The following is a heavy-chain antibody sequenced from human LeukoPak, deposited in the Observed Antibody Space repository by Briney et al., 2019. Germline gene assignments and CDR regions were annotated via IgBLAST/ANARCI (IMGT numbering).Heavy chain of an antibody. CDR3: AKVGKYYYDSSGYYGYYFDY. J-gene: IGHJ4*02. Sequence: SETLSLTCTVSGYSISSGYYWGWIRQPPGKGLEWTGSIDHSGSTYYNPSLKSRITISVDTSKNQFSLKLSSVTAADTAVYYCAKVGKYYYDSSGYYGYYFDYWGQGTLVTVSS. V-gene: IGHV4-38-2*02. CDR1: GYSISSGYY. CDR2: IDHSGST. D-gene: IGHD3-22*01.